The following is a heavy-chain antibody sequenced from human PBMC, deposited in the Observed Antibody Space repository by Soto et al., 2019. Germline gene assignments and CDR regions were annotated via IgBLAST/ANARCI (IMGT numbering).Heavy chain of an antibody. CDR1: GGTFSGYT. CDR2: TIHVFGTA. Sequence: QVQLVQSGAEVRKPGSSVKVSCKASGGTFSGYTITWVRQAPGQGLEWMGGTIHVFGTANYAQKFQGRVTITADESTSTAYMELSSLRSEDTAVYYCARLSIARRDFDYWGQGTLVTVSS. V-gene: IGHV1-69*01. CDR3: ARLSIARRDFDY. J-gene: IGHJ4*02. D-gene: IGHD6-6*01.